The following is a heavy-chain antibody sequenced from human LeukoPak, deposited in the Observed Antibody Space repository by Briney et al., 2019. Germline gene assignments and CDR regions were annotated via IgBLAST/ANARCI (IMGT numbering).Heavy chain of an antibody. V-gene: IGHV4-59*08. CDR3: ARSARYGDYVWAY. Sequence: SETLSLTCTVSGGSISSYYWSWIRQPPGKGLEWIGYIYYSGSTNYNPSLKSRVTISVDTSKNQFSLKLSSVTAADAAVYYCARSARYGDYVWAYWGQGTLVTVSS. CDR2: IYYSGST. J-gene: IGHJ4*02. D-gene: IGHD4-17*01. CDR1: GGSISSYY.